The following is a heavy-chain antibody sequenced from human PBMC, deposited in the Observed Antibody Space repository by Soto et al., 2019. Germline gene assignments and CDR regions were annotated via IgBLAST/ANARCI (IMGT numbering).Heavy chain of an antibody. D-gene: IGHD3-22*01. Sequence: GGSLRLSCAASGFTFSNYAINWVRQSPGKGLEWVSSISSSSSYIYYADSVKGRFTISRDNAKNSLYLQMNSLRAEDTAVYYCARDGGYYYDSSGGGDYYYYGMDVWGQGTTVTVSS. V-gene: IGHV3-21*01. J-gene: IGHJ6*02. CDR2: ISSSSSYI. CDR3: ARDGGYYYDSSGGGDYYYYGMDV. CDR1: GFTFSNYA.